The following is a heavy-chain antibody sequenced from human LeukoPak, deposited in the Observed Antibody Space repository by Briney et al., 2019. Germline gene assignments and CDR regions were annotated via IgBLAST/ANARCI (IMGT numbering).Heavy chain of an antibody. J-gene: IGHJ4*02. V-gene: IGHV3-53*01. CDR1: GFTVSSNY. Sequence: PGGSLRLSCAASGFTVSSNYMTWVRQAPGKGLEWVSVIYSGGDTYYADSVKGRFTISRDNSKNTLILQMNSLRAEDTAIYHCARVLSLAYFDYWGQGTLVTVSS. D-gene: IGHD3-16*01. CDR3: ARVLSLAYFDY. CDR2: IYSGGDT.